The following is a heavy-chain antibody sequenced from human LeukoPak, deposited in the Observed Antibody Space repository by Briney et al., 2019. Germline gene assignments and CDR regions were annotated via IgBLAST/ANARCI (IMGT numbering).Heavy chain of an antibody. CDR1: GFTFSGYY. CDR3: ARGVLYYYYMDV. V-gene: IGHV1-8*02. Sequence: ASVKVSCKASGFTFSGYYMHWVRQAPGQGFEWMGWINPNSGNTGYAQKLQGRVTMTRNTSISTAYMELSSLRSEDTAVYYCARGVLYYYYMDVWGKGTTVTISS. CDR2: INPNSGNT. D-gene: IGHD2-8*01. J-gene: IGHJ6*03.